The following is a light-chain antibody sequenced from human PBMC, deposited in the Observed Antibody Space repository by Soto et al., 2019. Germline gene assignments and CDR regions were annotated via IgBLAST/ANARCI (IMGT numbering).Light chain of an antibody. J-gene: IGLJ2*01. CDR3: QSFDADFVI. CDR2: ENK. V-gene: IGLV6-57*04. Sequence: MLTQPHSVSESPGKTVTISCTRSSGSIDNNYVQWYQQRPGSAPTTVIYENKLRPSGGPGRFSGSTDGSSNSASLTISGLQAEDEADYYCQSFDADFVIFGGGTKVTVL. CDR1: SGSIDNNY.